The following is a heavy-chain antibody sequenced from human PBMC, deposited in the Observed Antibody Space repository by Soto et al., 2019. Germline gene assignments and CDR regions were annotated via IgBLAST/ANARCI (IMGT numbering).Heavy chain of an antibody. D-gene: IGHD1-1*01. CDR1: GFSLSTSGVG. Sequence: QITLQESGPALVRPTETLMLTCTYSGFSLSTSGVGVGWVRQPPGKALEWLAVIYWDDDKRYMPSLQNRLTITKDTSRNQVVLTMTHMLLMDAGRYYCAHRLRQSGNSWDSGAFDIWGHGTVVAVS. CDR2: IYWDDDK. V-gene: IGHV2-5*02. CDR3: AHRLRQSGNSWDSGAFDI. J-gene: IGHJ3*02.